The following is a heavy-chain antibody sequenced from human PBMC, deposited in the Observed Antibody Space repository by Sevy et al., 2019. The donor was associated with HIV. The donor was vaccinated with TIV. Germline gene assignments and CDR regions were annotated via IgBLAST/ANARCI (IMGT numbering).Heavy chain of an antibody. Sequence: GGSLRLSCAAYGFTFSNAWMNWVRQAPGKGLEWVGRIKSKTDGGTTDYAAPVKGRFTISRDDSKNTLYLQMNSLKTEDTAVYYCTTREANYDFWSGLARSYYGMDVWGQGTTVTVSS. CDR3: TTREANYDFWSGLARSYYGMDV. CDR2: IKSKTDGGTT. J-gene: IGHJ6*02. V-gene: IGHV3-15*07. D-gene: IGHD3-3*01. CDR1: GFTFSNAW.